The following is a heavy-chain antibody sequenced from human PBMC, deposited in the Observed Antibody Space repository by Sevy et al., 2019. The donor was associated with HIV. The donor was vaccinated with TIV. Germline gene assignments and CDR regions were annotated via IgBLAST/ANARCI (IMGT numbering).Heavy chain of an antibody. J-gene: IGHJ4*02. CDR2: INNSSSYI. D-gene: IGHD2-2*01. Sequence: GGSLRLSCAASGFTFSSYGMNWVRQAPGKGLEWVSSINNSSSYIYYADSVKGRFTISRDNAKNSLYLQMISLRAEDTAVNYWARDWRYCSSTSCYYFDYWGQGTLVTVSS. CDR1: GFTFSSYG. V-gene: IGHV3-21*01. CDR3: ARDWRYCSSTSCYYFDY.